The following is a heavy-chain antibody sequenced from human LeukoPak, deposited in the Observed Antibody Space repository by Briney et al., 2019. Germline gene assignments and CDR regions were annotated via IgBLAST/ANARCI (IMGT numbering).Heavy chain of an antibody. CDR1: GYSISSGYY. Sequence: PSETLSLTCAVSGYSISSGYYWGWIRQPPGKGLEWIGSIYRGGSTYYNPSLKSRVTISLDTSKNQFSLQLSSVTAADTAVYYCARLWCGTACYYYYYYYMDVWGKGTTVTVSS. V-gene: IGHV4-38-2*01. CDR2: IYRGGST. D-gene: IGHD2-2*01. J-gene: IGHJ6*03. CDR3: ARLWCGTACYYYYYYYMDV.